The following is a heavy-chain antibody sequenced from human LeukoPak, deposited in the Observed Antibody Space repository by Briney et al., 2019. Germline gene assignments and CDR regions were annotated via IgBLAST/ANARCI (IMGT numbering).Heavy chain of an antibody. V-gene: IGHV4-34*01. CDR2: INHSGST. J-gene: IGHJ4*02. D-gene: IGHD5-12*01. CDR1: GGSFSGYY. CDR3: ARGIDGYDPHFDH. Sequence: SETLSLTCAVYGGSFSGYYWSWIRQPPGKGLEWIGEINHSGSTNYNPSLKSRVTISVDTSKNQFSLKLSSVTAADTAVYYCARGIDGYDPHFDHWGQGTLVTVSS.